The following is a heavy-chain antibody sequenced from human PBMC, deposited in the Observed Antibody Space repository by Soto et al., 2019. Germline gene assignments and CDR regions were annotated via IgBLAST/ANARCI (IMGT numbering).Heavy chain of an antibody. V-gene: IGHV3-23*01. Sequence: EVQLLESGGGVVQPGGSLRLSCAASGFTFSSYAMSWVRQAPGKGLEWVSAMSGGGGSTDYADSVKGRFTISRDNSKKTLYPEMTSLRAEDTAVYYCTKLRTITTGASDCWGQGTLVTVSS. J-gene: IGHJ4*02. CDR1: GFTFSSYA. D-gene: IGHD1-1*01. CDR3: TKLRTITTGASDC. CDR2: MSGGGGST.